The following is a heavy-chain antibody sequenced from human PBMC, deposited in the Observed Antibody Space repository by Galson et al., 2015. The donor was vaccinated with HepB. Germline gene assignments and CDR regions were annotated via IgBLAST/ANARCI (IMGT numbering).Heavy chain of an antibody. CDR3: ARDARGVILDAFDI. J-gene: IGHJ3*02. Sequence: SLRLSCAASGFTFSSYSMNWVRQAPGKGLEWVSYISSSSSTIYYADSVKGRFTISRDNAKNSLYLQMNSLRAEDTAVYYCARDARGVILDAFDIWGQGTMVTVSS. CDR2: ISSSSSTI. V-gene: IGHV3-48*04. D-gene: IGHD3-10*01. CDR1: GFTFSSYS.